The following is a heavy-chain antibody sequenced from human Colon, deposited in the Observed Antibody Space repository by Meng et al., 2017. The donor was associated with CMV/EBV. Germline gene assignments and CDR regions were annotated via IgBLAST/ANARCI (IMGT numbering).Heavy chain of an antibody. J-gene: IGHJ6*02. CDR3: AKHGGAAGMLAPYHQYGMDV. Sequence: GESLKISCAASGFTFSSYSMNWVRQAPGKGLEWVSLISGSGGTTLYADSVKGRFTISRDNSKNTLFLQVNSLRVEDTAIYYCAKHGGAAGMLAPYHQYGMDVWGQGTTVTVSS. D-gene: IGHD6-13*01. CDR2: ISGSGGTT. V-gene: IGHV3-23*01. CDR1: GFTFSSYS.